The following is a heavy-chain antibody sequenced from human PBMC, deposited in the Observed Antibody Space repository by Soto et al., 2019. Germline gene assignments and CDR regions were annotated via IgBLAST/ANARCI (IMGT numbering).Heavy chain of an antibody. J-gene: IGHJ4*02. CDR3: TRTRISPYYFDF. CDR2: VNTDGSTT. CDR1: GFTFSNYW. Sequence: EVQLVESGGGLVQPGGSLRISCAASGFTFSNYWVHWVRQAPGKGPVWLSRVNTDGSTTSYADAVKGRFTTSRDNAKGTLYLHMNGLRAEDTAVYYCTRTRISPYYFDFWGQGTLVTVSS. D-gene: IGHD3-16*01. V-gene: IGHV3-74*01.